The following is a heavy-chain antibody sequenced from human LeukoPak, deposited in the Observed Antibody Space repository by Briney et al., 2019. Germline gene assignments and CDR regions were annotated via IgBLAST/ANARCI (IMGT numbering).Heavy chain of an antibody. CDR2: IYYSGST. Sequence: SETLSLTCTVSGGSISSYYWSWIRQPPGKGLEWIGYIYYSGSTNYNPSLKSRVTISVDTSKNQFSLKLSSVTAADTAVYYCARDFYSGYVEFDYWGQGTLVTVSS. V-gene: IGHV4-59*12. CDR3: ARDFYSGYVEFDY. J-gene: IGHJ4*02. D-gene: IGHD5-12*01. CDR1: GGSISSYY.